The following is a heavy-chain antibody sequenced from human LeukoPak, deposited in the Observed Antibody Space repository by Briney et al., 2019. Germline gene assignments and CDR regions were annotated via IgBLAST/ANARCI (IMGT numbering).Heavy chain of an antibody. Sequence: PSETLSLTCTVSGGSISSGDYYWSWIRQPPGKGLEWIGYIYYSGSTYYNPSLKSRVTISVDTSKNQFSLKLSSVTAADTAVYYCASQNLYCGGDCYYYYYYYGMDVWGQGTTVTVSS. CDR2: IYYSGST. CDR3: ASQNLYCGGDCYYYYYYYGMDV. CDR1: GGSISSGDYY. J-gene: IGHJ6*02. D-gene: IGHD2-21*02. V-gene: IGHV4-30-4*08.